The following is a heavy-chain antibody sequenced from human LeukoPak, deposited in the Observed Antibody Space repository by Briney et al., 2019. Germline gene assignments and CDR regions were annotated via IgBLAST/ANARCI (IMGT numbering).Heavy chain of an antibody. CDR1: GFTVSSNY. D-gene: IGHD3-3*01. CDR2: IYSGGST. J-gene: IGHJ3*02. V-gene: IGHV3-66*02. CDR3: ARDLAPINYDFWSGYYRNAFDI. Sequence: GGSLRLSCAASGFTVSSNYMSRVRQAPGKGLEWVSVIYSGGSTYYADSVKGRFTISRDNSKNTLYLQMNSLRAEDTAVYYCARDLAPINYDFWSGYYRNAFDIWGQGTMVTVSS.